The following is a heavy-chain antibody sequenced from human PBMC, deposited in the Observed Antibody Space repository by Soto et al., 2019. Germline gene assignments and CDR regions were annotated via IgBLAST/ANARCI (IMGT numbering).Heavy chain of an antibody. CDR2: IYHSRST. CDR1: GDSISAYS. Sequence: PSETLSLTCTVSGDSISAYSWSWVRQPPGKGLECIGYIYHSRSTYYNPSLKSRVTISVDRSKNQFSLKLSSVTAADTAVYYCARGPPLGYWGQGTLVTVSS. J-gene: IGHJ4*02. CDR3: ARGPPLGY. V-gene: IGHV4-30-2*01.